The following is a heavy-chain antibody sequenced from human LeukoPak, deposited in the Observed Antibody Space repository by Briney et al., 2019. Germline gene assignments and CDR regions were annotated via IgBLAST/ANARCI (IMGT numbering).Heavy chain of an antibody. V-gene: IGHV3-7*01. Sequence: PGGSLRLSCAASGFIFTDYWMYWVRQAPGRGLAWVANIKEDGSEKNYTISRDNAKNSVYLQMNSLRVEDTAVYYCANSLLGGQGTLVTVSS. J-gene: IGHJ4*02. D-gene: IGHD2-21*01. CDR2: IKEDGSEK. CDR1: GFIFTDYW. CDR3: ANSLL.